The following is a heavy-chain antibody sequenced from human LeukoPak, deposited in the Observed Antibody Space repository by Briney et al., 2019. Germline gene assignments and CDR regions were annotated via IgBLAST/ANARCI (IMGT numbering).Heavy chain of an antibody. CDR3: AEDRSSSSSMVDY. D-gene: IGHD6-6*01. CDR2: ISGSGGST. Sequence: PGGSPRLSCAASGFTFSSYAMSWVRQAPGKGLEWVSAISGSGGSTYYADSVKGRFTISRDNSKNTLYLQMNSLRAEDTAVYYCAEDRSSSSSMVDYWGQGTLVTVSS. J-gene: IGHJ4*02. CDR1: GFTFSSYA. V-gene: IGHV3-23*01.